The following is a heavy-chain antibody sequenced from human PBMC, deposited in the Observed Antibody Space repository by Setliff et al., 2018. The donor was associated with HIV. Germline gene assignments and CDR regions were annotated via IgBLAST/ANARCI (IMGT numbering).Heavy chain of an antibody. J-gene: IGHJ4*02. D-gene: IGHD3-22*01. CDR3: ARIPNHSSGFDY. CDR2: IGSYSGYT. V-gene: IGHV1-18*01. CDR1: NYTLINYG. Sequence: VASVKVSCKASNYTLINYGVSWVRQAPGQGLEWMGWIGSYSGYTIYAQKFQDRLTMTTDTSPTTAYMELSSLRSEDTAVYYCARIPNHSSGFDYWGQGTPVTVSS.